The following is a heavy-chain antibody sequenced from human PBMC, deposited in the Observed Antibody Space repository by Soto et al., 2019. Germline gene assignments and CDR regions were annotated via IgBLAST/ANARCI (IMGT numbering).Heavy chain of an antibody. V-gene: IGHV1-69*12. Sequence: QVQLVQSGAEMKEPGSSVKVSCKTSGGTFSSSAISWLRQAPGQGLEWMGGIIPLFRTPDYAQKFQGRVTIAAGESTSTAYMERSSLRSEDTAVYYCARDNDRLQLGGNYYYSLDVWGQGTRITVSS. CDR3: ARDNDRLQLGGNYYYSLDV. J-gene: IGHJ6*02. D-gene: IGHD4-4*01. CDR1: GGTFSSSA. CDR2: IIPLFRTP.